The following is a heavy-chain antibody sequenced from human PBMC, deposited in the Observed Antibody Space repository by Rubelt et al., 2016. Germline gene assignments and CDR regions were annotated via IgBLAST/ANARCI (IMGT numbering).Heavy chain of an antibody. D-gene: IGHD2-2*01. CDR2: YDGSNK. J-gene: IGHJ6*02. CDR3: ARVGTALHYYGMDV. Sequence: YDGSNKYYADSVKGRFTISRDNSKNTLYLQMNSLRAEDTAVYYCARVGTALHYYGMDVWGQGTTVTVSS. V-gene: IGHV3-33*01.